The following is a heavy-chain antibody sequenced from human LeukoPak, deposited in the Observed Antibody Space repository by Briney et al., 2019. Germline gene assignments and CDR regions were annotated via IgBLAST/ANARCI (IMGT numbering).Heavy chain of an antibody. D-gene: IGHD3-16*01. Sequence: GESLRLSRATSGFNFTNFAMNWVRQAPGKGLEWVSFISGSGGTKHYADSVKGRFTISRDSSNNLVFLQMSNLRPDDTAVYFCARDSPYTLWAVFEPWGQGTLVIVSS. V-gene: IGHV3-23*01. CDR1: GFNFTNFA. J-gene: IGHJ5*02. CDR3: ARDSPYTLWAVFEP. CDR2: ISGSGGTK.